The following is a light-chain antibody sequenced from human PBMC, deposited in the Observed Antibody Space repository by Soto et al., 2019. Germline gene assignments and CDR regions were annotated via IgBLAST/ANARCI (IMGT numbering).Light chain of an antibody. CDR3: SSFTSSSTYV. J-gene: IGLJ1*01. V-gene: IGLV2-14*03. CDR2: DVS. CDR1: SSDFDGYNY. Sequence: QSVLTQPASVSGSPGQSIAISCTGTSSDFDGYNYVSWYQQHPGKAPKLIIYDVSNRPSGVSDRFSGSKSGNTASLTISGLQAEDEADYYCSSFTSSSTYVFGGGTKVNVL.